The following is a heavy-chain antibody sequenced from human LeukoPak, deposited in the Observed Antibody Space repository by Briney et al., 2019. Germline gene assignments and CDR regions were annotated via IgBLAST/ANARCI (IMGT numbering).Heavy chain of an antibody. J-gene: IGHJ5*02. CDR1: GGSISSYY. CDR2: IYYSGST. CDR3: ARAGFDTYYDILTGYQANWFDP. D-gene: IGHD3-9*01. Sequence: SETLSLTCTVSGGSISSYYWSWIRQPPGKGLEWIGYIYYSGSTNYNPSLKSRVTISVGTSKNQFSLKLSSVTAADTAVYYCARAGFDTYYDILTGYQANWFDPWGQGTLVTVSS. V-gene: IGHV4-59*01.